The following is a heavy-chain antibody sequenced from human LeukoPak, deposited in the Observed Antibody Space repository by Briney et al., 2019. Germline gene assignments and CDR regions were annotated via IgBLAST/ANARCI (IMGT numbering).Heavy chain of an antibody. CDR2: ISSDGSTT. CDR1: GFTFRSYW. D-gene: IGHD3-22*01. J-gene: IGHJ1*01. CDR3: ARGDYYDSSGYSQYFQH. V-gene: IGHV3-74*01. Sequence: GGSLRLSCAASGFTFRSYWMHWVRQAPGKGLVWISRISSDGSTTTYADSVKGRFTISRDNAKNTLYLQMNSLRAEDTAVYYRARGDYYDSSGYSQYFQHWGQGTLVTVPS.